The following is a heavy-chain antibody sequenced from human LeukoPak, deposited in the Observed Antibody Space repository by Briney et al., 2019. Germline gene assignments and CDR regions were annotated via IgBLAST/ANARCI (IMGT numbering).Heavy chain of an antibody. CDR2: ISSSSSKI. CDR3: ARDSDHYDSSGYFLGIMEGPY. J-gene: IGHJ4*02. D-gene: IGHD3-22*01. V-gene: IGHV3-21*01. Sequence: GGSLRLSCAASGFTFSKYSMNWVRQAPGKGLEWVSVISSSSSKIYYADSVKGRFTISRDNAKNSLYLQMNSLRAEDTALYYCARDSDHYDSSGYFLGIMEGPYWGQGTLVTVSS. CDR1: GFTFSKYS.